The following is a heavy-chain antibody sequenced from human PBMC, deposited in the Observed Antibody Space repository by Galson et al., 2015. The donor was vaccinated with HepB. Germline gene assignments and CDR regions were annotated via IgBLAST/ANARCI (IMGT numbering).Heavy chain of an antibody. CDR2: IKQDGSEK. V-gene: IGHV3-7*01. Sequence: SLRLSCAASGFTFSSYWMRWVRQAPGKGLEWVANIKQDGSEKYYVDSVKGRFTISRDNAKNSLYLQMNSLRAEDTAVYYCARDQVAPDSSGWKNYDAFDIWGQGTMVTVSS. CDR3: ARDQVAPDSSGWKNYDAFDI. CDR1: GFTFSSYW. J-gene: IGHJ3*02. D-gene: IGHD6-19*01.